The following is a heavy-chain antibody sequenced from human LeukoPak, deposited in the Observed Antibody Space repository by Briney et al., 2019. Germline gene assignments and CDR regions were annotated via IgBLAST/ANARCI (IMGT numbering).Heavy chain of an antibody. V-gene: IGHV3-7*01. CDR3: ARRLEWSAL. CDR1: GFTFSTFW. Sequence: PGGSLRLSCAASGFTFSTFWMSWVRQAPGKGLEWVANIKEDGSEKYYVDSMKGRFTVSRDNAKNSLYLQMDSLRAEDTAVYYCARRLEWSALWGQGTLVTVSS. J-gene: IGHJ4*02. CDR2: IKEDGSEK. D-gene: IGHD3-3*01.